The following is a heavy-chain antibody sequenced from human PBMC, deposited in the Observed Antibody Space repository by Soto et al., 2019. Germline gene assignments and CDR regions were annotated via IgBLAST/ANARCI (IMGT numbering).Heavy chain of an antibody. J-gene: IGHJ4*02. CDR1: GFTFGDYA. Sequence: PGGSLSLSCTASGFTFGDYAMSWVRQAPGKGLEWVGFIRSKAYGGTTEYAASVKGRFTISRDDSKSIAYLQMNSLKTEDTAVYYCTRASMGIAARPTLYWGQGTLVTVSS. CDR3: TRASMGIAARPTLY. D-gene: IGHD6-6*01. CDR2: IRSKAYGGTT. V-gene: IGHV3-49*04.